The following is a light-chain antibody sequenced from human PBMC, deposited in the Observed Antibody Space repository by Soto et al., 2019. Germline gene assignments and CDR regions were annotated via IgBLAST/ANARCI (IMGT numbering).Light chain of an antibody. V-gene: IGKV1-5*01. CDR3: QQYNSFSKT. CDR2: AAS. J-gene: IGKJ1*01. CDR1: QSIGYW. Sequence: DIQMTQSPSRLSASVGGRVTITFRASQSIGYWLAWYQQKPGKAPKLLIYAASTLETGVPSRFSGSGFGAEFTLTIASLQPDDSATYYCQQYNSFSKTFGRGTKVDIK.